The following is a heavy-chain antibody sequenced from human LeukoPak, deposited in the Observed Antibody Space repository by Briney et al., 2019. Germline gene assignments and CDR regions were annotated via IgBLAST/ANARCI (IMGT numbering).Heavy chain of an antibody. CDR3: AKDRGNNFGFRGFTDF. Sequence: GGSLRLSCVASGFTFSGSAMHWVRQAPGKGLEGVAFISYDGSRINYADSVKGRITISRDNSNNTLYLQMNSLGAEDTAVYYCAKDRGNNFGFRGFTDFWGQGTLVTVSP. J-gene: IGHJ4*02. CDR1: GFTFSGSA. V-gene: IGHV3-30*04. CDR2: ISYDGSRI. D-gene: IGHD5-18*01.